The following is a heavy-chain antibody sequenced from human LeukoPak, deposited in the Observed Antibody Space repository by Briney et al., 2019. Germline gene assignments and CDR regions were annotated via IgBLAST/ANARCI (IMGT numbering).Heavy chain of an antibody. Sequence: GGSLRLSCAASGFTFSSYAMHWVRQAPGKGLEWVSSVSSSSSYIYYADSVKGRFTISRDNAKNSLYLQMNSLRAEDTAVYYCARDLSSGSYYKGALDYWGQGTLVTVSS. CDR2: VSSSSSYI. CDR3: ARDLSSGSYYKGALDY. CDR1: GFTFSSYA. J-gene: IGHJ4*02. D-gene: IGHD3-10*02. V-gene: IGHV3-21*01.